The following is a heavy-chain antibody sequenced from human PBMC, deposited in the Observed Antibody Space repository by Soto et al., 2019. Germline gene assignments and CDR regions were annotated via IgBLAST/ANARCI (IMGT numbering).Heavy chain of an antibody. J-gene: IGHJ4*02. CDR3: AREGGGVYCSGGSCYGRYFDY. Sequence: EVRLVETGGGLIQPGGSLRLSCVASGFTVSSNYVSWVRQAPGKGLEWVSIIYSGGDTYYADSVQGRFTISRDNSKNTLDLQMNSLRVEDTAVYYCAREGGGVYCSGGSCYGRYFDYWGQGTLVTVSA. CDR1: GFTVSSNY. V-gene: IGHV3-53*02. CDR2: IYSGGDT. D-gene: IGHD2-15*01.